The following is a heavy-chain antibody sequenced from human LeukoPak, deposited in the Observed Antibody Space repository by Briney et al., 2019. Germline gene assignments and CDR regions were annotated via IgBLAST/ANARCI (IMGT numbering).Heavy chain of an antibody. V-gene: IGHV4-59*08. CDR2: IYYSGST. Sequence: SETLSLTCTVSGGSISSYYWSWIRQPPGKGLEWIGYIYYSGSTNYNPSLKSRVTISVDTSKNQFSLKLSSVTAADTAVYYCARHLYDSSGYYDYWGQGTLVTVSS. D-gene: IGHD3-22*01. CDR1: GGSISSYY. J-gene: IGHJ4*02. CDR3: ARHLYDSSGYYDY.